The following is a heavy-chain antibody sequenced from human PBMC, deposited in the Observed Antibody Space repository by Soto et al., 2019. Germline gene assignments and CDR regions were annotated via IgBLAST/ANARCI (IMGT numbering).Heavy chain of an antibody. Sequence: QVQLVQSGGEVKRPGASVKVSCKTSGYTFYNYGITWVRQAPGQPLEWLGWISLYSDGTNYAQKFQGRVSMTTDTSTTTAYMELRSLRSDDTAVYYCAIVVPGAEAWFGPWGQGTLVTVSS. CDR2: ISLYSDGT. CDR3: AIVVPGAEAWFGP. D-gene: IGHD2-2*01. V-gene: IGHV1-18*01. CDR1: GYTFYNYG. J-gene: IGHJ5*02.